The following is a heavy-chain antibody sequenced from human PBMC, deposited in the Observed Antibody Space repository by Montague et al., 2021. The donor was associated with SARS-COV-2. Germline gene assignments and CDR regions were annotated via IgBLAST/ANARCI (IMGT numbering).Heavy chain of an antibody. D-gene: IGHD6-13*01. CDR2: IDWDDDK. Sequence: PALVKPTQTLTLTCTFSGFSLSTSPMCVSWIRQPPGKALEWLARIDWDDDKYYSTSLKTRLTISKDTSKNQVVLTMTNMDPVDTATYYCARTSIPAAGTAFDIWGQGTMVTVSS. CDR3: ARTSIPAAGTAFDI. J-gene: IGHJ3*02. V-gene: IGHV2-70*11. CDR1: GFSLSTSPMC.